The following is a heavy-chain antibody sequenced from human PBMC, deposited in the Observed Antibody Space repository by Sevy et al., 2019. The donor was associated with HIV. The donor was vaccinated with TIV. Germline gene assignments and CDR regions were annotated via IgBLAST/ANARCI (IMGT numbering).Heavy chain of an antibody. CDR3: AGSSSSRRPFDY. Sequence: GGSLRLSCVASGFTFSDYYMSWIRQAPGKGLEWVSYISSSGSTIYYADSVKGRFTISRDNAKNSLYLQMNSLRAEDTAVYYCAGSSSSRRPFDYWGQGTLVTVSS. J-gene: IGHJ4*02. D-gene: IGHD6-13*01. V-gene: IGHV3-11*01. CDR2: ISSSGSTI. CDR1: GFTFSDYY.